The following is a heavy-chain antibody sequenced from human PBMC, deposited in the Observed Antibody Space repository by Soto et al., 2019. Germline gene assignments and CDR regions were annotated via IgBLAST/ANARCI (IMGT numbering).Heavy chain of an antibody. V-gene: IGHV3-30*03. J-gene: IGHJ6*03. D-gene: IGHD5-12*01. Sequence: GGSLRLSCAASGFTFSSYGMHWVRQAPGKGLEWVAVISYDGSNKYYADSVKGRFTISRDNSKNTLYLQMNSLRAEDTAVYYCVRYSGYDFDSPWDYYYYYMDVWGKGTTVTVSS. CDR3: VRYSGYDFDSPWDYYYYYMDV. CDR2: ISYDGSNK. CDR1: GFTFSSYG.